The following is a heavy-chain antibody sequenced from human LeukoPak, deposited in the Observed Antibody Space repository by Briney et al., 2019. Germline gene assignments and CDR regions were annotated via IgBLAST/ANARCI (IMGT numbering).Heavy chain of an antibody. Sequence: PSETLSLTCAVSGYSISSGYYWGWIRRPPGKGLEWVSYISSSGSTIYYADSVKGRFTISRDNAKNSLYLQMNSLRAEDTAVYYCARAVVPAVAGDDAFDIWGQGTMVTVSS. D-gene: IGHD6-19*01. CDR3: ARAVVPAVAGDDAFDI. J-gene: IGHJ3*02. CDR2: ISSSGSTI. V-gene: IGHV3-11*04. CDR1: GYSISSGYY.